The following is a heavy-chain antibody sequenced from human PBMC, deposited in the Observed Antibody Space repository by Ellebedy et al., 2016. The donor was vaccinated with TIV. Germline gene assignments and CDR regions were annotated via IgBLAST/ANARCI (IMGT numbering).Heavy chain of an antibody. J-gene: IGHJ3*02. CDR3: ARAPPPRGERTADAFDI. Sequence: AASVTVSCKASVGTFSSYSINWVRQAPGQGLEWVGRIIPILDITNYAQNFQGRVTITADKSTSPAYMELSSLRSEEPAVYYCARAPPPRGERTADAFDIWGQGTMVTVSS. V-gene: IGHV1-69*04. CDR2: IIPILDIT. CDR1: VGTFSSYS. D-gene: IGHD1-1*01.